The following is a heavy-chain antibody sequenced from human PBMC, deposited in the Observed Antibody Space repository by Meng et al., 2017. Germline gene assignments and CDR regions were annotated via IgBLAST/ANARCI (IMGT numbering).Heavy chain of an antibody. CDR2: IIPIFGTA. CDR3: ASNDGTGDRTGGDY. D-gene: IGHD7-27*01. V-gene: IGHV1-69*01. Sequence: GELVRVGAGGKKPGSSVKVSCKASGGTFSSYAISWVRQAPGQGLEWMGGIIPIFGTANYAQKFQGRVTITADESTSTAYMELSSLRSEDTAVYYCASNDGTGDRTGGDYWGQGTLVTVSS. CDR1: GGTFSSYA. J-gene: IGHJ4*02.